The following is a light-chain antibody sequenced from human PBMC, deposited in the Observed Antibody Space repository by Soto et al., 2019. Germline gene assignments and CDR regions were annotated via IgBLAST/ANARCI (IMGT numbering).Light chain of an antibody. CDR2: DAS. CDR3: QQYSSYSEYT. Sequence: DIQMTQSPSTLSASVGDRVTITCRASQSISSWLAWYQQKPGKAPKLLIYDASSLESGVPSRFSGSGSGTEFSLTINSLQPYDFATYYCQQYSSYSEYTFGLGTKLEIK. V-gene: IGKV1-5*01. J-gene: IGKJ2*01. CDR1: QSISSW.